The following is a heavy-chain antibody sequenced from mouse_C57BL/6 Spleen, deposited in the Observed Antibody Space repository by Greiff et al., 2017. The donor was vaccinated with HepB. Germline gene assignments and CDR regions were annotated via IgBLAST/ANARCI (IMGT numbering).Heavy chain of an antibody. V-gene: IGHV5-17*01. D-gene: IGHD1-1*01. CDR2: ISSGSSTI. Sequence: DVKLVESGGGLVKPGGSLKLSCAASGFTFSDYGMHWVRQAPEKGLEWVAYISSGSSTIYYADTVKGRFTISRDNAKNTLFLQMTSLRSEDTAMYYCASYYGSSYDWYFDVWGTGTTVTVSS. J-gene: IGHJ1*03. CDR3: ASYYGSSYDWYFDV. CDR1: GFTFSDYG.